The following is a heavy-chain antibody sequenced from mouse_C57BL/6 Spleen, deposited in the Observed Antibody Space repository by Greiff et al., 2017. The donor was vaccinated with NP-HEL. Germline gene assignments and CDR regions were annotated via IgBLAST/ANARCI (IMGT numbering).Heavy chain of an antibody. CDR2: ISSGSSTI. CDR3: ASQTVWEAMDY. J-gene: IGHJ4*01. Sequence: EVMLVESGGGLVKPGGSLKLSCAASGFTFSDYGMHWVRQAPEKGLEWVAYISSGSSTIYYADTVKGRFTISRDNAKNTLFLQMTSLRSEDTAMYYCASQTVWEAMDYWGQGTSVTVSS. D-gene: IGHD4-1*01. V-gene: IGHV5-17*01. CDR1: GFTFSDYG.